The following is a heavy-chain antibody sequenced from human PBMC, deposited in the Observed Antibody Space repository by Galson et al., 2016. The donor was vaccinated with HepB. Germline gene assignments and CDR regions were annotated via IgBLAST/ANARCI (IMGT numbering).Heavy chain of an antibody. J-gene: IGHJ3*02. D-gene: IGHD4/OR15-4a*01. Sequence: TLSLTCTVSGGSISGDDYYWSWIRQLPGKGLEWIGYIFYSGSTYYDPSLKSRDNISIDMSKNQVSLTLSAVTAADTAVYYCARDALNFDAFDIWGRGTAVTVSS. CDR1: GGSISGDDYY. CDR3: ARDALNFDAFDI. V-gene: IGHV4-31*03. CDR2: IFYSGST.